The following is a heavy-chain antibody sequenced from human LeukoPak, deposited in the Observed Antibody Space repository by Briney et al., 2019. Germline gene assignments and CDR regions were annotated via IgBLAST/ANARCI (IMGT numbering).Heavy chain of an antibody. CDR3: ARDLTPGYRNDGEDY. D-gene: IGHD1-1*01. Sequence: GGSLRLSCAASGFTFSSYAMHWVRQAPGKGLEWVAVISYDGSNKYYADSVKGRFTISRDNSKITLYLQMNSLRAEDTAVYYCARDLTPGYRNDGEDYWGQGTLVTVSS. CDR2: ISYDGSNK. J-gene: IGHJ4*02. CDR1: GFTFSSYA. V-gene: IGHV3-30-3*01.